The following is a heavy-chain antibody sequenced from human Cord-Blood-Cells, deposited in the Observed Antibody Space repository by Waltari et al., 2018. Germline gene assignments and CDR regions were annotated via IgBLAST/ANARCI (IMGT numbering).Heavy chain of an antibody. D-gene: IGHD6-6*01. Sequence: QVQLQQSGPGLVKPSQTLSLTCAISGDSVSTNSAAWNWIRQPQSRGLEWLGRTYYRSKWYNDYAVSVKSRITINPDTSKNQFSLQLNSVTPEDTAVYYCASSYSSSSGDAFDIWGQGTMVTVSS. CDR3: ASSYSSSSGDAFDI. V-gene: IGHV6-1*01. J-gene: IGHJ3*02. CDR2: TYYRSKWYN. CDR1: GDSVSTNSAA.